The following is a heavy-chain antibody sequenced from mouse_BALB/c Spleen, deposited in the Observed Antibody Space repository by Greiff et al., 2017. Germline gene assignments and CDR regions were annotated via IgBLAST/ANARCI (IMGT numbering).Heavy chain of an antibody. Sequence: EVQLVESGGGLVKPGGSLKLSCAASGFTFSSYTMSWVRQTPGKRLEWVATISSGGGNTYYPDSVKGRFTISRDNAKNNLYLQMSSLRSEDTALFYCASQSMITDYAMDYWGQGTSVTVSS. D-gene: IGHD2-4*01. V-gene: IGHV5-9*03. CDR2: ISSGGGNT. CDR1: GFTFSSYT. CDR3: ASQSMITDYAMDY. J-gene: IGHJ4*01.